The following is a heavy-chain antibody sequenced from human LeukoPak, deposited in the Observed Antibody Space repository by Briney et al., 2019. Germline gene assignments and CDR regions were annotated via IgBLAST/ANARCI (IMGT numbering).Heavy chain of an antibody. V-gene: IGHV3-21*01. CDR2: IGNSDGKP. CDR3: ARDPGYSNSPYYLDY. D-gene: IGHD5-12*01. Sequence: PGGSLRLSCTASGFTFSAYAMNWVRQAPGKGLEWLADIGNSDGKPYYADSVKGRFTISRDNAKNSLYLQMNSLRAEDTAVFYCARDPGYSNSPYYLDYWGQGTLVTVSS. J-gene: IGHJ4*02. CDR1: GFTFSAYA.